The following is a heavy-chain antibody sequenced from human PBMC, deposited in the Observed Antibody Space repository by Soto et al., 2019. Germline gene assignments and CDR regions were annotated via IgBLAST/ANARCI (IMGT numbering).Heavy chain of an antibody. V-gene: IGHV3-74*01. D-gene: IGHD1-1*01. CDR2: INRDGSST. CDR3: AREIVTTGEYYFDS. J-gene: IGHJ4*02. Sequence: AGSLRLSCAASGFTFSSYSMNWVRQAPGKGLVWVSRINRDGSSTSYADSVKGRVTISRDTAKNTLYLQMNSLRAEDTAVYYCAREIVTTGEYYFDSWGQGTLVTVSS. CDR1: GFTFSSYS.